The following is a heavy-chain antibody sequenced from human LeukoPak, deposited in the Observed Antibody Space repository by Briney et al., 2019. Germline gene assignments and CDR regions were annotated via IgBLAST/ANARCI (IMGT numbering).Heavy chain of an antibody. CDR3: ARAFYSGSPFDY. D-gene: IGHD1-26*01. Sequence: SETLSLTCTVSGGSISSGGYYWSWIRQPPGKGLEWIGYIYHSGSTYYNPSLKSRVTISVDRSKNQFSLKLSSVTAADTAVYYCARAFYSGSPFDYWGQGTLVTVSS. V-gene: IGHV4-30-2*01. CDR1: GGSISSGGYY. CDR2: IYHSGST. J-gene: IGHJ4*02.